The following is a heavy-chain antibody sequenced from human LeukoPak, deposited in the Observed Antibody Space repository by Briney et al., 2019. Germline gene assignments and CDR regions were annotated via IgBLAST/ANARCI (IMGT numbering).Heavy chain of an antibody. D-gene: IGHD3-3*01. CDR2: IYTSGST. Sequence: SETLSLTCTVSGGSISSYYWSWIRQPAGKGLEWIGRIYTSGSTNYNPSLKSRVTMSVDTSKNQFSLKLGSVTAADTAVYYCARDLVRFLEWSTALDIWGQGTMVTVSS. CDR3: ARDLVRFLEWSTALDI. V-gene: IGHV4-4*07. J-gene: IGHJ3*02. CDR1: GGSISSYY.